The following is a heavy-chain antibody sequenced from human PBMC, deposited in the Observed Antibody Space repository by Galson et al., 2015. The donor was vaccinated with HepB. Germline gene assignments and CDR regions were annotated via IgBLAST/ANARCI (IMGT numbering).Heavy chain of an antibody. V-gene: IGHV3-30-3*01. Sequence: SLRLSCAASGFTFSSYAMHWVRQAPGKGLEWVAVISYDGSNKYYADSVKGRFTISRDNSKNTLYLQMDSLRAEDTAVYYCARVTGCSGGSCPPDYWGQGTLVTVSS. CDR3: ARVTGCSGGSCPPDY. D-gene: IGHD2-15*01. J-gene: IGHJ4*02. CDR1: GFTFSSYA. CDR2: ISYDGSNK.